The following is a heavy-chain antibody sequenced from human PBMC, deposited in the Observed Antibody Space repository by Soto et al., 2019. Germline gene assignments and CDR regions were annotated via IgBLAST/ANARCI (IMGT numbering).Heavy chain of an antibody. V-gene: IGHV5-10-1*01. Sequence: GESLKISCEVSGYSFANYWISWVRQMPGQGLQWLGTIDCTDSYTRYGPSFQGHVTISADRSLNTAYLHFRSLQASDTAIYFCARQNLGGDSTYLDFWGQGARVTVSS. CDR3: ARQNLGGDSTYLDF. J-gene: IGHJ4*02. CDR1: GYSFANYW. D-gene: IGHD2-21*02. CDR2: IDCTDSYT.